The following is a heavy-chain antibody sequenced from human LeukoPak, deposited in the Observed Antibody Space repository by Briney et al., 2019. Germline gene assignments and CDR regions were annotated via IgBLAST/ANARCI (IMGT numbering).Heavy chain of an antibody. CDR2: ISSSSSYI. J-gene: IGHJ6*02. D-gene: IGHD6-13*01. CDR1: GLTFSSHS. CDR3: AGAPATAGIYYYFGMDV. Sequence: PGGSLRLSCAVSGLTFSSHSMNWVRQAPGEGLEWVSSISSSSSYIYYADSVKGRFTISRDNAKNSVYLQMNSLRAEDTAVYYCAGAPATAGIYYYFGMDVWGQGTTVTVSS. V-gene: IGHV3-21*01.